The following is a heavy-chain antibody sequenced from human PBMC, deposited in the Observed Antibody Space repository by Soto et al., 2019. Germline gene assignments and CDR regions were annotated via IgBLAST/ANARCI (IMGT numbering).Heavy chain of an antibody. CDR1: GFSLSTSGVG. CDR2: IYWNDDK. CDR3: AHRWIDYGSGSHKYYYYGMDV. V-gene: IGHV2-5*01. D-gene: IGHD3-10*01. J-gene: IGHJ6*02. Sequence: AGPTLVDPTQTLTLTCTFSGFSLSTSGVGVGWIRQPPGKALEWLALIYWNDDKRYSPSLKSRLTITKDTSKNQVVLTMTNMDPVDTATYYCAHRWIDYGSGSHKYYYYGMDVWGQGTTVTVSS.